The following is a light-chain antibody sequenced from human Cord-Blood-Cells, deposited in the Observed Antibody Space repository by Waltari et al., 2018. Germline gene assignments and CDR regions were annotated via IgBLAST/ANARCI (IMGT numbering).Light chain of an antibody. CDR3: QQSYSTPRT. Sequence: DIQVTQSPSSLSASVGDRVTRTCRASQSISSYLNWYQQKPGKAPKLLIYAASSLQSGVPSRFSGSGSGTDFTLTISSLQPEDFATYYCQQSYSTPRTFGQGTKVEIK. CDR2: AAS. CDR1: QSISSY. V-gene: IGKV1-39*01. J-gene: IGKJ1*01.